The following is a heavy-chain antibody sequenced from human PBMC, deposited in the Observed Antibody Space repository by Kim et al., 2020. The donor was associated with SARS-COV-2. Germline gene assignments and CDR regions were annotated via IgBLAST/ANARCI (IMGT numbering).Heavy chain of an antibody. J-gene: IGHJ3*01. CDR3: AKDRYVYPDAFDV. CDR2: ISFDGSNE. CDR1: GFTFSSYG. D-gene: IGHD2-2*02. Sequence: GGSLRLSCVASGFTFSSYGMEWVRQAPGKGLEWVAVISFDGSNEFYADSVKGRFTISRDNSKNTVHLQMNSLRVEDTAIYYCAKDRYVYPDAFDVWGQGTMVIVSS. V-gene: IGHV3-30*18.